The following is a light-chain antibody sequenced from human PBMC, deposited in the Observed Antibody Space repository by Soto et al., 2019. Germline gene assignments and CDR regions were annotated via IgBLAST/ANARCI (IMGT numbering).Light chain of an antibody. V-gene: IGKV2-30*02. J-gene: IGKJ5*01. CDR2: KVS. Sequence: GRTTKIKCRSNQSLVLRDGIAYFSWFQQRPGRSPRRLIYKVSNRASGVPARFICSGSGTDFALNIRSLHSEYAALYFCKQRTHSPITFAHGTRLEI. CDR1: QSLVLRDGIAY. CDR3: KQRTHSPIT.